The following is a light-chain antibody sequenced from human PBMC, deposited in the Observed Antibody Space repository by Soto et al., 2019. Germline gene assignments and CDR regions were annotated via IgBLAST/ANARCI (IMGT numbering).Light chain of an antibody. J-gene: IGKJ4*01. CDR2: GAS. CDR1: QSVSSN. CDR3: QQCSSWPPLT. V-gene: IGKV3-15*01. Sequence: EIVMTQSPATLSVSPGERATLSCRASQSVSSNLAWYQQKPDQAPRLLIYGASTRATGFPARFSGSGFGTEFTLTISSLQSEDFAVYYCQQCSSWPPLTFGGGTKVEIK.